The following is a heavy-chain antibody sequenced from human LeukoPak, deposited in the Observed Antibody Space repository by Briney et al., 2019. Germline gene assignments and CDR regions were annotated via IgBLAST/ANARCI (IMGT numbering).Heavy chain of an antibody. CDR1: GFTFDDYA. J-gene: IGHJ6*02. Sequence: GGSLRLSCAASGFTFDDYAMHWVRQAPGKGLEWVSGISWNSGSIGYADSVKGRFTISRDNAKNSLYLQMNSLRAEDTALYYCAKDMDCSSTSCYKHYYYYGMDVWGQGTTVTVSS. CDR2: ISWNSGSI. CDR3: AKDMDCSSTSCYKHYYYYGMDV. V-gene: IGHV3-9*01. D-gene: IGHD2-2*02.